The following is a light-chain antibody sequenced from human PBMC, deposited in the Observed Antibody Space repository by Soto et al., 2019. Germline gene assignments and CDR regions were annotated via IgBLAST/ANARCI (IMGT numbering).Light chain of an antibody. Sequence: ETVMTQSPATLSVSPGERATLSCRASQSVSSYLAWYQQKPAQAPRLLIYGPSTRATGIPARFSGSGSGTEFTLTISSLQSEDFAVYYCQQYHNWPLTFGGGTKVEVK. CDR3: QQYHNWPLT. CDR1: QSVSSY. V-gene: IGKV3-15*01. CDR2: GPS. J-gene: IGKJ4*01.